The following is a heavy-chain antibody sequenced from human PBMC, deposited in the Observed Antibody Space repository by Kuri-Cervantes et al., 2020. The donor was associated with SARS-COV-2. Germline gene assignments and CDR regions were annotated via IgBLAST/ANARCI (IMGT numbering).Heavy chain of an antibody. CDR3: ARGPQLLSPEAFDI. V-gene: IGHV3-66*02. Sequence: LTCAASGFTVSSNYMSWVRQAPGKGLEWVSVIYSGGSTYYADSVKGRFTISRDNSKNTLYLQMNSLRAEDTAVYYCARGPQLLSPEAFDIWGQGTMVTVSS. D-gene: IGHD2-2*01. J-gene: IGHJ3*02. CDR1: GFTVSSNY. CDR2: IYSGGST.